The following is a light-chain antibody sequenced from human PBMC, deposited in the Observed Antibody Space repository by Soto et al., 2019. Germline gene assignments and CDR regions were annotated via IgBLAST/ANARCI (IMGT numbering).Light chain of an antibody. V-gene: IGKV1-12*02. Sequence: DIPMTQSPSSVSASVGDRVTITCRASQDISSWLAWYQQEPGKAPKLLIYAASRLQSGVPSRFSGSGSGTDFTLTISSLQPEDFATYYCQQANSFPFTFGGGTKVEIK. CDR3: QQANSFPFT. J-gene: IGKJ4*01. CDR1: QDISSW. CDR2: AAS.